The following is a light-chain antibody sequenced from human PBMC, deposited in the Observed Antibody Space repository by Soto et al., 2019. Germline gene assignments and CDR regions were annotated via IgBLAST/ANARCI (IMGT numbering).Light chain of an antibody. Sequence: EIVLTQSPGTLSLSPGDRATLSCRASPGLGSNFLAWYQQKPGQAPRLFIYGASTRATGIPDRFSGSGSETDFTLTISSLEPEDSAVYYCQQRSNWPSLTFGGGTKVDIK. V-gene: IGKV3D-20*02. CDR1: PGLGSNF. CDR3: QQRSNWPSLT. CDR2: GAS. J-gene: IGKJ4*01.